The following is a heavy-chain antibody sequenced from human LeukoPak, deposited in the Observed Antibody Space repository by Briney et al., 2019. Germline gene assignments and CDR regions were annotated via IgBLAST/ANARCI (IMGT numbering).Heavy chain of an antibody. Sequence: SETLSLTCTVSGGSISSYYWSWIRQPPGKGLEWIGYIYYSGSTNYNPSLMSRVTISVDTSKNQFSLKLSSVTAADTAVYYCARDGDYYDSSGFDYWGQGTLVTVSS. CDR1: GGSISSYY. D-gene: IGHD3-22*01. V-gene: IGHV4-59*01. CDR2: IYYSGST. CDR3: ARDGDYYDSSGFDY. J-gene: IGHJ4*02.